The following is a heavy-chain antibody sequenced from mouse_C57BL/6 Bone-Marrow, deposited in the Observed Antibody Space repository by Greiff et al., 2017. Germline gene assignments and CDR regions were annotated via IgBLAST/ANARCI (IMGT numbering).Heavy chain of an antibody. Sequence: EVQGVESGAELVRPGASVKLSCTASGFNIKDDYMHWVKQRPEQGLEWIGWIDPENGDTEYASKFQGKATITADTSSNTAYLQLSSLTSEDTAVYYCTTSPNYYFDYWGQGTTLTVSS. CDR1: GFNIKDDY. J-gene: IGHJ2*01. D-gene: IGHD4-1*01. CDR2: IDPENGDT. V-gene: IGHV14-4*01. CDR3: TTSPNYYFDY.